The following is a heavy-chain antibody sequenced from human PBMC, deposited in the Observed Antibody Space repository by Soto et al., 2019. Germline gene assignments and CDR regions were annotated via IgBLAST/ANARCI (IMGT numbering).Heavy chain of an antibody. D-gene: IGHD3-10*01. J-gene: IGHJ4*02. CDR1: GYSFTSYW. Sequence: PGESLKISCKGSGYSFTSYWIGWVRQMPWKGLEWMGIIYPGDSDTRYSPSFQGQVTISADKSISTAYLQWSSLKASDTAMYYCARQSMVSRSGSHSDYYFDYWGQGTLVTVSS. CDR3: ARQSMVSRSGSHSDYYFDY. V-gene: IGHV5-51*01. CDR2: IYPGDSDT.